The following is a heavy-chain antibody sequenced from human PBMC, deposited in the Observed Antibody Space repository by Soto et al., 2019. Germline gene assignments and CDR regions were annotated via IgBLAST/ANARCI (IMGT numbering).Heavy chain of an antibody. Sequence: QVQLVESGGGVVQPGRSLRVSCAASGFTFSIYAMHWVRQAPGTGLEWVAVISYDGTKTYYADSVKGRFTISRDNSKNTVYLQITSLRDEDTSVYYCAKDRGPRRQCVRAHFDYSGQGAVVTVSP. CDR2: ISYDGTKT. V-gene: IGHV3-30*18. D-gene: IGHD3-10*01. CDR1: GFTFSIYA. CDR3: AKDRGPRRQCVRAHFDY. J-gene: IGHJ4*02.